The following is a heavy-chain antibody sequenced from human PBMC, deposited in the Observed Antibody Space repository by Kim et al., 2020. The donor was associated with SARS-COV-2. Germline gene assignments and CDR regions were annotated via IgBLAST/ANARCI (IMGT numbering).Heavy chain of an antibody. CDR2: ITEHSVVM. V-gene: IGHV3-23*01. CDR1: GFDFNTFS. J-gene: IGHJ3*01. Sequence: GGSLRLSCAGSGFDFNTFSITWVRQAPGKGLEWVSHITEHSVVMYYANSVKGRFTASRDNSKTYLQMQGLRVEDTATDDYAKGRHSHAYCVAMDGWGQGT. CDR3: AKGRHSHAYCVAMDG. D-gene: IGHD3-16*01.